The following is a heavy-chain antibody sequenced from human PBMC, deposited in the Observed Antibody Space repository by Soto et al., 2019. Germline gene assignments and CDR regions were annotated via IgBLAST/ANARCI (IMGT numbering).Heavy chain of an antibody. J-gene: IGHJ6*02. D-gene: IGHD5-12*01. CDR1: GFSLSTSGVG. CDR3: AHIPYDYYYYGMDV. CDR2: IYWDDDK. V-gene: IGHV2-5*02. Sequence: QITLKESGPMLVKPTQTLTLTCTFSGFSLSTSGVGVGWIRQPPGKALEWLALIYWDDDKRYSPSLKSRLTITKDTSKNQVVLTMTNMDPVDTATYYCAHIPYDYYYYGMDVWGQGTTVTVSS.